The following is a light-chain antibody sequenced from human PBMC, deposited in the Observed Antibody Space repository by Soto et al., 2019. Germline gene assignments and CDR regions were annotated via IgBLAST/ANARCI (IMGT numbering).Light chain of an antibody. J-gene: IGKJ1*01. CDR3: QQYNSYLWT. CDR1: QGIRND. CDR2: AAS. Sequence: IHMNHSPYTLSGSLGYIVTITCRASQGIRNDLGWYQQKPGKAPKLLIYAASSLESGVPSRFSGSGSGTEFTLTISSLQPDDFATYYCQQYNSYLWTFGPGTKVDI. V-gene: IGKV1-17*01.